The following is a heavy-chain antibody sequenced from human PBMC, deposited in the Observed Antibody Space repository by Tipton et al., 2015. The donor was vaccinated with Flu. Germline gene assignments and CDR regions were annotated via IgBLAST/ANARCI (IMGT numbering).Heavy chain of an antibody. CDR2: IYYTGST. J-gene: IGHJ4*02. CDR3: ARAGAHGYTLVQDS. CDR1: GDSLTSYY. D-gene: IGHD5-24*01. V-gene: IGHV4-59*01. Sequence: TLSLTCTVSGDSLTSYYWSWIRQPPGKGLEWIGYIYYTGSTNYNPSLKSRVTISIDASKNQFSLRLRSVTAADTAVYYCARAGAHGYTLVQDSWGQGALVTVSS.